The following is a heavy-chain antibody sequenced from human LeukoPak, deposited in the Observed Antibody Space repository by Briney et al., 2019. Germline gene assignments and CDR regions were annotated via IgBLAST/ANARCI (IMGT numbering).Heavy chain of an antibody. D-gene: IGHD4-23*01. J-gene: IGHJ4*02. CDR2: INSAGTSK. CDR3: ARGRNAGGPYYSDY. V-gene: IGHV3-21*01. Sequence: PGGALRLSCAPPVFTFTASAINWVRQAPGRGLGWGSSINSAGTSKKYADSLKGRFTISRDNAKNSLFLQLSSLRDEDTAVYYCARGRNAGGPYYSDYWGQGTLVTVSS. CDR1: VFTFTASA.